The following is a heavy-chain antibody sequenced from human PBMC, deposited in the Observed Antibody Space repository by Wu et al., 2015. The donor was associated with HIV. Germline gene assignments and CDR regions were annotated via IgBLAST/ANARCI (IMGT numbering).Heavy chain of an antibody. CDR2: FDPGDGET. Sequence: QVQLVQSGAEVKKPGASMKVSCKVSGYFLSKLSMHWVRQAPGKGLEWMGGFDPGDGETVYARKFQGRVTMIEDISTDIAYMELSSLRSEDTAVYYCATLIRYNLNDKADAFDFWGHGTMVTVSS. CDR3: ATLIRYNLNDKADAFDF. J-gene: IGHJ3*01. V-gene: IGHV1-24*01. CDR1: GYFLSKLS. D-gene: IGHD1-1*01.